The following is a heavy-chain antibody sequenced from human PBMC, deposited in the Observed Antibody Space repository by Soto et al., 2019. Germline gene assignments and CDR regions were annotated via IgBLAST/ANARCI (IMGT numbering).Heavy chain of an antibody. V-gene: IGHV1-18*01. CDR2: ISAYNGNT. D-gene: IGHD6-19*01. CDR1: GYTFTIYN. Sequence: ASVKVSCKTSGYTFTIYNISWVRQAPGQGLEWMGWISAYNGNTNYAQKLQGRVTMTTDTSTSTAYMELRSLRSDDTAVYYCARDRAAVGGPSGGFDPWGQGTLVTVSS. CDR3: ARDRAAVGGPSGGFDP. J-gene: IGHJ5*02.